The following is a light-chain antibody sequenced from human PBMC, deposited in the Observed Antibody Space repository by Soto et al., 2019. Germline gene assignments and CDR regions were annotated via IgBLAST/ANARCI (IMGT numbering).Light chain of an antibody. CDR2: GPS. CDR3: QQYASCRT. J-gene: IGKJ1*01. V-gene: IGKV3-20*01. CDR1: QSVSSSY. Sequence: EIVLTQSPGTLSLSPGERATLSCRASQSVSSSYLAWYQHKPGQAPRLLIYGPSSSATDIPDRFSRSGSGTAFTLTTSRLEPEEFAAYYCQQYASCRTFGKGTKVEIK.